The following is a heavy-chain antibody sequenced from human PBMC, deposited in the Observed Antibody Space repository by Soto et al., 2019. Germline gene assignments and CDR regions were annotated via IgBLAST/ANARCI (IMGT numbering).Heavy chain of an antibody. D-gene: IGHD2-21*02. CDR2: VYYTGST. CDR3: ARSVTVPGDHIDY. Sequence: PSETLSLTCSVSGGSISVSYCSWIRQPPGKGREWLGYVYYTGSTNYSPSLRGRVSISVDTSTNTSSLRLSCLTAEDTAVYFCARSVTVPGDHIDYWGQGTQVTVSS. V-gene: IGHV4-59*01. J-gene: IGHJ4*02. CDR1: GGSISVSY.